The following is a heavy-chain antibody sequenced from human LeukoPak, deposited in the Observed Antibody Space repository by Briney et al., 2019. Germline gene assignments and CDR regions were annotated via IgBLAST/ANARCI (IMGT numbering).Heavy chain of an antibody. Sequence: PSETLSLTCAVYGGSFSGYYWSWIRQPPGKGLEWIGEINHSGSTNYNPSLKSRVTISVDTSKNQFSLKLSSVTAADTAVYYCARAVPRYDSSGHHVYFDYWGQGTLVTVSS. V-gene: IGHV4-34*01. CDR1: GGSFSGYY. D-gene: IGHD3-22*01. CDR2: INHSGST. J-gene: IGHJ4*02. CDR3: ARAVPRYDSSGHHVYFDY.